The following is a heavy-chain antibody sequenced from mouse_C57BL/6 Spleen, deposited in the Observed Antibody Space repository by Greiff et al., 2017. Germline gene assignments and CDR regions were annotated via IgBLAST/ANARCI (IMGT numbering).Heavy chain of an antibody. J-gene: IGHJ3*01. CDR1: GYSFTNYT. D-gene: IGHD1-1*01. Sequence: EVQLQQSGPELVKPGASVKISCKASGYSFTNYTMNWVKQSTGQGLEWIGEINPNYGTTSYNQKFKGKATLTVDQSSSTAYMQLNSLTSEDSAVYYCARSGYYGSSYEGFAYWGQGTLVTVSA. V-gene: IGHV1-39*01. CDR2: INPNYGTT. CDR3: ARSGYYGSSYEGFAY.